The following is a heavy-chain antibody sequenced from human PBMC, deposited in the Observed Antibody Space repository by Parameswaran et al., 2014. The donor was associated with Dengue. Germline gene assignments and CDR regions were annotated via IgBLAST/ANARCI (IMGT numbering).Heavy chain of an antibody. D-gene: IGHD3-10*01. CDR2: IWYDGSNK. Sequence: VRQMPGKGLEWVAVIWYDGSNKYYADSVKGRFTISRDNSKNTLYLQMNSLRAEDTAVYYCARVDGSGNYFDYWAREPWSPSPQ. CDR3: ARVDGSGNYFDY. V-gene: IGHV3-33*01. J-gene: IGHJ4*02.